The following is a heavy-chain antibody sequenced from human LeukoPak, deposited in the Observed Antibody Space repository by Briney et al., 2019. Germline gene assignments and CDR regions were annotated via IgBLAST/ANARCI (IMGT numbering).Heavy chain of an antibody. CDR1: GGSIHSYY. D-gene: IGHD1-1*01. J-gene: IGHJ4*02. V-gene: IGHV4-59*13. Sequence: SETLSLTCTVSGGSIHSYYWSWIRQPPGKGLEWIGYISYSGSTYYNPSLKSRVTISLGTSKNQFSLRLTSVTAADTAMYYCAGGRNDFDYWGQGTLVTGFS. CDR3: AGGRNDFDY. CDR2: ISYSGST.